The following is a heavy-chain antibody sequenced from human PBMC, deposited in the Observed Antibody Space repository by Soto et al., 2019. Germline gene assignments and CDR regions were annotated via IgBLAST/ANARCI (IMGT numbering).Heavy chain of an antibody. Sequence: SETLSLTCTVSGGSISSYYWSWIRQPPGKGLEWIGYIYYSGSTNYNPSLKSRVTISVDTSKNQFSLKLSSVTAADTAVYYCARALYAHFAYWGQGTLVTVSS. CDR1: GGSISSYY. D-gene: IGHD4-17*01. J-gene: IGHJ4*02. CDR3: ARALYAHFAY. V-gene: IGHV4-59*01. CDR2: IYYSGST.